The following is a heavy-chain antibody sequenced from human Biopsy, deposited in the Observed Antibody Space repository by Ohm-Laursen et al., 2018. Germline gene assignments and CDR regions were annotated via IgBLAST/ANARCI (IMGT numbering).Heavy chain of an antibody. Sequence: SLRLSCAASGFTFSNYGMQWVRQAPGKGLEWVADIWYDGGNKYYADSVKGRFTISRDNSKNTLFLQVNSLRAEDTAVYYCARRAYYASSGHPEYYLDYWGQGTLVTVSS. CDR2: IWYDGGNK. D-gene: IGHD3-22*01. CDR3: ARRAYYASSGHPEYYLDY. J-gene: IGHJ4*02. V-gene: IGHV3-33*01. CDR1: GFTFSNYG.